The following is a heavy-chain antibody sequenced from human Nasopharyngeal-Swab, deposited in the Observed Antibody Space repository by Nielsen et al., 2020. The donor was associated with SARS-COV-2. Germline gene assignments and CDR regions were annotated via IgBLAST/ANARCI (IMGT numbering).Heavy chain of an antibody. CDR2: IKSKTDGSTR. Sequence: WIRQPPGKGLEWVGRIKSKTDGSTRDYAVPVKGRFTIFRDDSKQTVSLQMDSLKPEDTGVYYCARGLHSSWYYYRPEDNYFDPWGQGTLVTVSS. V-gene: IGHV3-15*01. J-gene: IGHJ5*02. CDR3: ARGLHSSWYYYRPEDNYFDP. D-gene: IGHD6-13*01.